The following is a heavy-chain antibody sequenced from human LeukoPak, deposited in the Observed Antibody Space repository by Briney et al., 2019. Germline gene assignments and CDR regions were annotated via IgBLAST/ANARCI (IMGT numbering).Heavy chain of an antibody. Sequence: GRSLRLSCAASGFTFSNYGMHCVRQAPGKGLEWVAGISEDGINKYYADSVKGRFTISRDNSKNTLYLQMNSLRAEDTAVYYCARENYDTSGYYYLYWYFDLWGRGTLVTVSS. CDR3: ARENYDTSGYYYLYWYFDL. CDR2: ISEDGINK. D-gene: IGHD3-22*01. J-gene: IGHJ2*01. V-gene: IGHV3-30*03. CDR1: GFTFSNYG.